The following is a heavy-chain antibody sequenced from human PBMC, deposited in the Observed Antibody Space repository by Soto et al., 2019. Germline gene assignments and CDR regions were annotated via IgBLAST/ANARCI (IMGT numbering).Heavy chain of an antibody. CDR3: ARGSVDFDY. CDR1: GYTFTNFA. J-gene: IGHJ4*02. Sequence: ASVEVTCKASGYTFTNFALHWVRQAPGQSLEWMGWINAGNGNTKYSQNFQGRVSIARDTSASTAYMELSSLRSEDTAVYYCARGSVDFDYWGQGTLVTVSS. D-gene: IGHD6-19*01. V-gene: IGHV1-3*01. CDR2: INAGNGNT.